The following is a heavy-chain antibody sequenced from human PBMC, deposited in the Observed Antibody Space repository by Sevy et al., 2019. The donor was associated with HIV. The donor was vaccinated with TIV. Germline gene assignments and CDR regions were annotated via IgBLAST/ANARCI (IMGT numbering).Heavy chain of an antibody. CDR1: GYTFTSYD. J-gene: IGHJ6*02. V-gene: IGHV1-8*01. D-gene: IGHD3-10*01. Sequence: ASVKVSCKASGYTFTSYDINWVRQATGQGLEWMGWMNPNSGNTGYSQKFQGRVTMTRNTSISTAYMELSSLRSEDTAVYYCARGCRKVTMVRGALNYYYYGLDVWGQGTTVTVSS. CDR2: MNPNSGNT. CDR3: ARGCRKVTMVRGALNYYYYGLDV.